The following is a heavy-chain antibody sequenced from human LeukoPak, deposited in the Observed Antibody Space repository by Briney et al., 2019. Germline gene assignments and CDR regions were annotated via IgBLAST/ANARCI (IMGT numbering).Heavy chain of an antibody. D-gene: IGHD3-10*01. J-gene: IGHJ4*02. CDR3: ARVIRGSGALDY. CDR1: GFNFFTYG. Sequence: GRSLRLSCAASGFNFFTYGMHCVRQAPGKGLEWVAVIWYDGSNKYYADSVKGRFTISRDNSKSTLSLQMNSLRAEDTAVYYCARVIRGSGALDYWGQGTLVTVSS. CDR2: IWYDGSNK. V-gene: IGHV3-33*01.